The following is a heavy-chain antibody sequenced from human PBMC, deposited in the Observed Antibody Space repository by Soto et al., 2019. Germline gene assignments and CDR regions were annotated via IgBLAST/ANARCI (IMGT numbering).Heavy chain of an antibody. D-gene: IGHD2-2*01. V-gene: IGHV3-49*04. Sequence: GGSLRLSCSASGFTFGDYAMSWVRQAPGKGLEWVGFIRSKAYGGTTEYAASVKGRFTISRDDSKSIAYLQMNSLKTEDTAVYYCTRVGGCSSTSCYYYYGMDVWGQGTTVTVSS. CDR3: TRVGGCSSTSCYYYYGMDV. CDR1: GFTFGDYA. CDR2: IRSKAYGGTT. J-gene: IGHJ6*02.